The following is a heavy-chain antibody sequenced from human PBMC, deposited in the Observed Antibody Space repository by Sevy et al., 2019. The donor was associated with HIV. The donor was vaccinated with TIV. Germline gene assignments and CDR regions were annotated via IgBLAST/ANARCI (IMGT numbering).Heavy chain of an antibody. CDR2: ISGYNGET. V-gene: IGHV1-18*01. CDR1: GYSFSNYG. D-gene: IGHD1-7*01. CDR3: AAISTTSVFDP. Sequence: ASAKVSCKASGYSFSNYGLTWVRQAPGQGLEWMGWISGYNGETHYAQKFQGRVTMTRETSTTTAYMELRSLKFEDTALYYCAAISTTSVFDPWGQGTLVTVSS. J-gene: IGHJ5*02.